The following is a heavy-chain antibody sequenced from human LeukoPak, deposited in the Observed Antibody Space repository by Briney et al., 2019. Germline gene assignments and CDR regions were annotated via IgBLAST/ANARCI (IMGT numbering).Heavy chain of an antibody. V-gene: IGHV3-23*01. D-gene: IGHD3-10*01. Sequence: GGSLRLSCAASGFTFSSYAMSWVRQAPGKGLEWVSAISGSGGSTYYAGSVKGRFTISRDNSKNTLYLQMNSLRAEDTAVYYCANYYYGSGSYSYYYGMDVWGKGTTVTVSS. CDR1: GFTFSSYA. CDR3: ANYYYGSGSYSYYYGMDV. J-gene: IGHJ6*04. CDR2: ISGSGGST.